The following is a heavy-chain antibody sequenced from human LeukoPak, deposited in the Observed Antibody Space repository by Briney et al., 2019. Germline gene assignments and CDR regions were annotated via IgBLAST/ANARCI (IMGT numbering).Heavy chain of an antibody. Sequence: GGSLRLSCAASGFTFSNAWMSWVRQAPGKGLEWVGRIKSKTDGGTTDYAAPVKGRFTISRDDSKNTLYLQMNSLKTEDTAVYYCTTTDSSGYWGQPDDYWGQGTLVTVSS. CDR2: IKSKTDGGTT. CDR1: GFTFSNAW. J-gene: IGHJ4*02. V-gene: IGHV3-15*01. D-gene: IGHD3-22*01. CDR3: TTTDSSGYWGQPDDY.